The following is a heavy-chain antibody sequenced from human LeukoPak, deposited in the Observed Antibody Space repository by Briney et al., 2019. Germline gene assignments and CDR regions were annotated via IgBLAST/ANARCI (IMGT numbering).Heavy chain of an antibody. CDR1: GGXISSYY. J-gene: IGHJ1*01. CDR2: ISYSGIT. D-gene: IGHD3-22*01. V-gene: IGHV4-59*01. Sequence: PSETLSLTCTVSGGXISSYYCSWIRQPPGKGLEWIGYISYSGITNYNPSLKSRVTISVDTSKNQFSLKLSSMTAADTAVYYCAAGDTSGSHRRSFQHWGQGTLVTVSS. CDR3: AAGDTSGSHRRSFQH.